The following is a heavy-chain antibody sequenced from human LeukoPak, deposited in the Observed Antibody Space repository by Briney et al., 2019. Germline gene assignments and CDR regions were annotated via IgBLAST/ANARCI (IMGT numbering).Heavy chain of an antibody. Sequence: SVKVSCKASGGTFSSYAISWVRQAPGQGLEWMGGIIPIFGTANYAQKFQGRVTITADKSTSTAYMELRSLRSDDTAVYYCARDGHRRYYHESSDYRFDYWGQGTLVTVSS. CDR1: GGTFSSYA. CDR3: ARDGHRRYYHESSDYRFDY. J-gene: IGHJ4*02. CDR2: IIPIFGTA. D-gene: IGHD3-22*01. V-gene: IGHV1-69*06.